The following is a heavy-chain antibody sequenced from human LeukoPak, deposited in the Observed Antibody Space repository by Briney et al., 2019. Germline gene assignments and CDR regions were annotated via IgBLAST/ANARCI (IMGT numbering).Heavy chain of an antibody. J-gene: IGHJ4*02. V-gene: IGHV4-31*03. Sequence: PSETLSLTCTVSGDSITSGGYYWSWIRQRPGKGLEWIGYIYKTGSTYYNPSLKSRVTMSVDTSRNQFSLKLNSVTAADTAVYYCVRDVLRWGQGTLVTVSS. CDR2: IYKTGST. CDR1: GDSITSGGYY. CDR3: VRDVLR.